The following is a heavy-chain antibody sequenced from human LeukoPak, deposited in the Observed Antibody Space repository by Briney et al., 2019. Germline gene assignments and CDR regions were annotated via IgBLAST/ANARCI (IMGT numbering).Heavy chain of an antibody. Sequence: ASVKVSCKASGYTFTSYGISWVRQAPGQGLEWMGWISAYNGNTNYAQKLQGRVTMTTDTSMSTAYMELRSLRSDDTAVYYCARDRCSSTSCYYYYYYGMDVWGQGTTVTVSS. V-gene: IGHV1-18*01. D-gene: IGHD2-2*01. CDR3: ARDRCSSTSCYYYYYYGMDV. J-gene: IGHJ6*02. CDR2: ISAYNGNT. CDR1: GYTFTSYG.